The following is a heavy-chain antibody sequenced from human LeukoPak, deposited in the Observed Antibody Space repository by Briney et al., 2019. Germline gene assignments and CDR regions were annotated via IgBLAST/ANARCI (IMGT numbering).Heavy chain of an antibody. D-gene: IGHD3/OR15-3a*01. Sequence: ASVKVSCKVSGYTLTELSMHWVRQAPGKGLEWMGGFDPEDGETIYAQKFQGRVTMTRNTSISTAYMELSSLRSEDTAVYYCARGYPLDWNYFDYWGQGTLVTVSS. CDR2: FDPEDGET. V-gene: IGHV1-24*01. CDR1: GYTLTELS. CDR3: ARGYPLDWNYFDY. J-gene: IGHJ4*02.